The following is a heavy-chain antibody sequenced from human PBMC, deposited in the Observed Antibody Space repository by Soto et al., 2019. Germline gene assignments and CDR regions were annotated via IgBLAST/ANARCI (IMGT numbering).Heavy chain of an antibody. CDR2: VSTSGRST. D-gene: IGHD2-15*01. CDR1: GFIFIEST. V-gene: IGHV3-64D*06. J-gene: IGHJ4*02. Sequence: HHXGALILSCSASGFIFIESTISGVRQVPGKGLEAISAVSTSGRSTYYADSVKDRFTISRDNSKNTLFLQMGSLRPEDTAIYYCVKQAHGLDGVAFDYWGQGTQVTVSS. CDR3: VKQAHGLDGVAFDY.